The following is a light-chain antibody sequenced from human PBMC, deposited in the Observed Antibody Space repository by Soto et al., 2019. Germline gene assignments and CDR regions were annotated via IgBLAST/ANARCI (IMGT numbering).Light chain of an antibody. V-gene: IGKV1-33*01. J-gene: IGKJ4*01. CDR1: QDITNY. CDR2: DAS. CDR3: QQYDNLPLT. Sequence: QLTQSPSSLSASVGDRVTITCQASQDITNYLHWFQQKPGKAPKLLIYDASNLETGVPSRFSGSGSGTDFSFTISSLQPEDIATYYCQQYDNLPLTFGGGTKVDIK.